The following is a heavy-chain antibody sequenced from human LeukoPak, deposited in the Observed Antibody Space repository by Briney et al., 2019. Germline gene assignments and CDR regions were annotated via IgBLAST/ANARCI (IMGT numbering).Heavy chain of an antibody. CDR3: ASGNYDFWSGPFDY. CDR2: ISSSSSYI. V-gene: IGHV3-21*01. J-gene: IGHJ4*02. CDR1: GFTFSSYS. Sequence: GGSLRLSCAASGFTFSSYSMNWVRQAPGKGLEWVSSISSSSSYIYYADSVKGRFTISRDNAKNSLYLQMNSLRAEDTAVYYCASGNYDFWSGPFDYWGQGTLVTVSS. D-gene: IGHD3-3*01.